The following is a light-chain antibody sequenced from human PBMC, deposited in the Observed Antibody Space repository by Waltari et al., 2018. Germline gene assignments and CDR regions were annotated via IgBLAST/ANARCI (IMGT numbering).Light chain of an antibody. CDR3: QKYDFLPAT. V-gene: IGKV3-20*01. CDR1: PGVGKY. Sequence: EIVLTQSPGTLSLSPGATATLSCRASPGVGKYLAWYQQRPGQAPRLLLYHASIRATGIPDRFSGSGFGTDFSLTISRLEPEDFAVYYCQKYDFLPATFGQGTTVEIK. CDR2: HAS. J-gene: IGKJ1*01.